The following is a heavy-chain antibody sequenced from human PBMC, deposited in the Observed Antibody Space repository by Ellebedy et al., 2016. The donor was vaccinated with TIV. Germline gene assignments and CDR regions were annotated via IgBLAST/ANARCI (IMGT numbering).Heavy chain of an antibody. D-gene: IGHD1-26*01. J-gene: IGHJ4*02. Sequence: AASVKVSCKASGYTFTSYYMHWVRQAPGQGLEWMGIINPSGGSTSYAQKLQGRVTMTRDTSTSTVYMELSSLRSEDTAVYYCARDLVGAYYFDYWGQGTLVTVSS. V-gene: IGHV1-46*04. CDR3: ARDLVGAYYFDY. CDR2: INPSGGST. CDR1: GYTFTSYY.